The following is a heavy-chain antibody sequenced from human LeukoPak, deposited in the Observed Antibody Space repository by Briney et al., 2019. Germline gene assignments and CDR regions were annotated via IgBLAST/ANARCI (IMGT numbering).Heavy chain of an antibody. V-gene: IGHV3-48*04. CDR3: ARDRAPYDILTGYYY. CDR1: GFTFSSYS. D-gene: IGHD3-9*01. CDR2: ISSGSINI. Sequence: PGGSLRLSCAASGFTFSSYSMNWVRQAPGKGLEWVSSISSGSINIYYADSVKGRFTISRDNAKNSLYLQMNSLRAEDTAVYYCARDRAPYDILTGYYYWGQGTLVTVSS. J-gene: IGHJ4*02.